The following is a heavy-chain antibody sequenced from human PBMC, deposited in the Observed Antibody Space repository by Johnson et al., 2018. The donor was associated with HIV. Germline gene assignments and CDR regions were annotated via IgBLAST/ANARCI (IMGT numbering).Heavy chain of an antibody. CDR1: GFTFSSYG. Sequence: QVQLVESGGGVVQPGRSLRLSCAASGFTFSSYGMHWVRQAPGKGLEWVAVIWYDGSNKYYADSVKGRFTISRDNSKNTLYLQMNSLRAEDTAVYYCARDQFIVVVMGDAFDIWGQGTMVTVSS. D-gene: IGHD2-21*01. CDR3: ARDQFIVVVMGDAFDI. V-gene: IGHV3-30*19. J-gene: IGHJ3*02. CDR2: IWYDGSNK.